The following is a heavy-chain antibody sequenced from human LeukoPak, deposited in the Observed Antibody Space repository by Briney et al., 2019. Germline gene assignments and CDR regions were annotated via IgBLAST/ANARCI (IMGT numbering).Heavy chain of an antibody. J-gene: IGHJ4*02. CDR3: AHRREGLLWFGEFYFDY. CDR2: IYWNDDK. D-gene: IGHD3-10*01. V-gene: IGHV2-5*01. CDR1: GFSLSTSGVG. Sequence: SGPTLVKPTQTLTLTCTFSGFSLSTSGVGVGWIRQPPGKALEWLALIYWNDDKRYSPSLKSRLTITKDTSKNQVVLTMTNMDPVDTATYHCAHRREGLLWFGEFYFDYWGQGTLVTVSS.